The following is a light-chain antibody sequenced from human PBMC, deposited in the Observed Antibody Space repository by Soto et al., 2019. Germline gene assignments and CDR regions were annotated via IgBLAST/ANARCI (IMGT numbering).Light chain of an antibody. Sequence: QSALTQPATVSGSPGQSIAISCTGTRSDVGAYNYVSWYQQHPGKAPKLMISEVTNRPSGVSDRFSGSKSGNTASLTISGPQAKDGADYYCSSFTRRFTFVFETGTKVPAL. CDR3: SSFTRRFTFV. J-gene: IGLJ1*01. V-gene: IGLV2-14*01. CDR2: EVT. CDR1: RSDVGAYNY.